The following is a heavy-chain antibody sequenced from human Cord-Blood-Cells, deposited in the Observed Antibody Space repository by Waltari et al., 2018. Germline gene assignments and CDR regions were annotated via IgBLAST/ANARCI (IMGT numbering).Heavy chain of an antibody. CDR1: GFTFSSYA. D-gene: IGHD6-6*01. Sequence: EVQLLESGGGLVQPGGSLRLSCAASGFTFSSYALSWVRQAPGKGLGWFSAIRVSGGSTYYADSVKGLFTISRDNSKNTLYLQMNSLRAEDTAVYYCAKMYSSSSWFDPWGQGTLVTVSS. CDR3: AKMYSSSSWFDP. CDR2: IRVSGGST. J-gene: IGHJ5*02. V-gene: IGHV3-23*01.